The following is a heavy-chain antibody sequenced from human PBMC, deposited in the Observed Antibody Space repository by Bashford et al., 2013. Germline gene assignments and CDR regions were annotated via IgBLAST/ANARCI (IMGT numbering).Heavy chain of an antibody. CDR3: ARKNYYDSSGYPNWYFDL. CDR2: ISSSSSYT. J-gene: IGHJ2*01. Sequence: RQAPGKGLEWVSYISSSSSYTNYADSVKGRFTISRDNAKNSLYLQMNSLRAEDTAVYYCARKNYYDSSGYPNWYFDLVGPGHPGHRLL. D-gene: IGHD3-22*01. V-gene: IGHV3-11*03.